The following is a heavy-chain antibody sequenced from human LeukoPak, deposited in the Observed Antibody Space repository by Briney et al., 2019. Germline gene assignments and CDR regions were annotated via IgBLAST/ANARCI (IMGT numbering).Heavy chain of an antibody. Sequence: GGSLRLPCAASGFTFSDYNMNWVRQAPGKGLEWVSYITNGGSTIHYADSVKGRFTISRDNAKNSLYLQMNSLRAEDTAVYYCARSIGLTGGGVDVWGQGTTVTVSS. V-gene: IGHV3-11*01. CDR3: ARSIGLTGGGVDV. CDR1: GFTFSDYN. D-gene: IGHD3-9*01. CDR2: ITNGGSTI. J-gene: IGHJ6*02.